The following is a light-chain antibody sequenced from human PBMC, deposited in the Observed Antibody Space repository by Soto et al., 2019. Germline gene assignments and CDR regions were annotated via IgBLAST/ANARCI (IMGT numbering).Light chain of an antibody. J-gene: IGLJ2*01. CDR2: EDN. CDR3: GAWDTSLSGGL. V-gene: IGLV1-51*02. Sequence: QSVLTQPPSVSAAPGQKVTISCSGSSSNIGIDYVSWYQQLPGTAPKLLIYEDNKRPSGIPDRFSGSKSGTSATLAITGLQTGDEADYYCGAWDTSLSGGLFGGGTKVTVL. CDR1: SSNIGIDY.